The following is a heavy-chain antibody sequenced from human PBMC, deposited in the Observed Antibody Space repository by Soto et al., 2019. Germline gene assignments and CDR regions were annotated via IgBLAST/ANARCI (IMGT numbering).Heavy chain of an antibody. D-gene: IGHD3-22*01. CDR2: IYPGDSDT. CDR3: ARRTTYYYDSSAYGAFDI. CDR1: GYSFTSYW. V-gene: IGHV5-51*01. J-gene: IGHJ3*02. Sequence: EESLTISCKVSGYSFTSYWIGWVRQMPGKGLEWMGIIYPGDSDTRYSPSFQGQVTISADKSISTAYLQWSSLKASDTAMYYCARRTTYYYDSSAYGAFDIWGQGTMVTVSS.